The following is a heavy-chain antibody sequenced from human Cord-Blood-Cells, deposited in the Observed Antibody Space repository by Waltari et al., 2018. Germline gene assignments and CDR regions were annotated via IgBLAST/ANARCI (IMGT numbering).Heavy chain of an antibody. CDR2: ICCGGST. J-gene: IGHJ4*02. CDR1: GFTVSSNY. V-gene: IGHV3-66*01. Sequence: EVQLVESGGGLVQPGGSLRLSCAASGFTVSSNYMSWVRQAPGKGLVWVSVICCGGSTYYADSVKGRFTISRDNSKNTLYLQMNSLRAEDTAVYYCARSRGGSSSGSWHYFDYWGQGTLVTVSS. CDR3: ARSRGGSSSGSWHYFDY. D-gene: IGHD3-10*01.